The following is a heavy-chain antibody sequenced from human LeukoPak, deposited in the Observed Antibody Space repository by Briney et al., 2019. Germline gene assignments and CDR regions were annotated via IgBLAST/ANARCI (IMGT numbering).Heavy chain of an antibody. CDR3: ARDTDERVYGMDV. V-gene: IGHV3-74*01. Sequence: GGSLRLSCAASGSTFSSYWMHWVRQAPGKGLVWVSRINSDGSSTSYADSVKGRFTISRDNAKNTLYLQMNSLRAEDTAVYYCARDTDERVYGMDVWGQGTTVTVSS. CDR2: INSDGSST. J-gene: IGHJ6*02. CDR1: GSTFSSYW.